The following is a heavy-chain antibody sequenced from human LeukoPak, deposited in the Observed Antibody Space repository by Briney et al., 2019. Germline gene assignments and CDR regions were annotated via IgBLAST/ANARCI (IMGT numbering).Heavy chain of an antibody. Sequence: LETLSLTCTVSGGSFSTSSYYWGWIRQPPGKGLEYIRNFFYSGSTYGNPSLMTRVTISVDTSKNQFSLKLGSLTAAGTAVYFCARASSSSVGSAFDVWGQGKMVTVSS. CDR3: ARASSSSVGSAFDV. V-gene: IGHV4-39*01. CDR2: FFYSGST. J-gene: IGHJ3*01. D-gene: IGHD6-6*01. CDR1: GGSFSTSSYY.